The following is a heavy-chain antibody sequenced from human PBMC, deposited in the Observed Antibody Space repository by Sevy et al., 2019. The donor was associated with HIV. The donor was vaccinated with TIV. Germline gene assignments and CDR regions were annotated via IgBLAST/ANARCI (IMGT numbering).Heavy chain of an antibody. CDR1: GYTFTGYY. V-gene: IGHV1-2*02. Sequence: ASVKVSCKASGYTFTGYYMHWVRQAPGQGLEWMGWINPNSGGTNYAQKFQGRVTMTRDTSISTAYMELSRLRSDDTAVYYCATLYTYYDRWSGSTLYGMDVWGQGTTVTVSS. D-gene: IGHD3-3*01. CDR3: ATLYTYYDRWSGSTLYGMDV. J-gene: IGHJ6*02. CDR2: INPNSGGT.